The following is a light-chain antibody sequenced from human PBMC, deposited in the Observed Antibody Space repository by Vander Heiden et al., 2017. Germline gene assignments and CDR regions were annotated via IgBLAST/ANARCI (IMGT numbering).Light chain of an antibody. Sequence: EVVLTQSLGTLSLFPGERATLSCRARQSVSSSYLAWYQHKPGQAPRLLIFATYSRATGIPDRFSGSGSGTDFTLTISRLEPEDSALYFCHQYGSAPRTFGQGTKVEI. V-gene: IGKV3-20*01. J-gene: IGKJ1*01. CDR2: ATY. CDR3: HQYGSAPRT. CDR1: QSVSSSY.